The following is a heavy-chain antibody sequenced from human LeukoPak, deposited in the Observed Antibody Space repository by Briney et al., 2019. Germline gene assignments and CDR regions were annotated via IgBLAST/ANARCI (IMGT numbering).Heavy chain of an antibody. J-gene: IGHJ4*02. D-gene: IGHD2-2*01. Sequence: PGGSLRLSCAASGFTFSSYAMSWVRPAPGKGLEWVSAISGSGGSTYYADSVKGRFTISRDNSKNTLYLQMNSLRAEDTAVYYCANNPLNPHLVPAVNIDYWGQGTLVTVSS. V-gene: IGHV3-23*01. CDR1: GFTFSSYA. CDR3: ANNPLNPHLVPAVNIDY. CDR2: ISGSGGST.